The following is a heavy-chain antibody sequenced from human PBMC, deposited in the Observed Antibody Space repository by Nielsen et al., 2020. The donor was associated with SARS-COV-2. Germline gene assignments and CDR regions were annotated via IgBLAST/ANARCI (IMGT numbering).Heavy chain of an antibody. J-gene: IGHJ6*02. D-gene: IGHD5-12*01. CDR1: GFTFSSYA. Sequence: GESLKISCAASGFTFSSYAMHWVRQAPGKGLEWVAVISYDGSNKYYADSVKGRLTISRANSKNKLYLQMNSLRTEDTALYYCATLVATDYYYGMDVWGQGTTVTVSS. CDR3: ATLVATDYYYGMDV. V-gene: IGHV3-30-3*01. CDR2: ISYDGSNK.